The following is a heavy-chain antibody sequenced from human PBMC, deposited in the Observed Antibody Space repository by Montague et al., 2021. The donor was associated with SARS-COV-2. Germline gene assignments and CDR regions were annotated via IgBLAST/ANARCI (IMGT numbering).Heavy chain of an antibody. Sequence: TLSLTCTVSGDSMTSGSYFWTWIRQPAGKGLEWIGHIQTTGTSNYNPSLRGRMSMSIDTSRNQFSLELRSVTAADRGVYYCARDRPESWRISPGLAGLFETVVHAASGMDVWGQGTTVTVS. CDR3: ARDRPESWRISPGLAGLFETVVHAASGMDV. J-gene: IGHJ6*02. V-gene: IGHV4-61*09. CDR1: GDSMTSGSYF. D-gene: IGHD2-2*01. CDR2: IQTTGTS.